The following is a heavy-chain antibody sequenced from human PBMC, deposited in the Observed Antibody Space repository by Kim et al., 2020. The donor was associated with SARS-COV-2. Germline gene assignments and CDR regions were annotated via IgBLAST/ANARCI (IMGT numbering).Heavy chain of an antibody. D-gene: IGHD6-19*01. CDR3: ARDLIAVAGRSFDY. Sequence: QKLQGRVTMTTDTSTSTAYMELRSLRSDDTAVYYCARDLIAVAGRSFDYWGQGTLVTVSS. V-gene: IGHV1-18*01. J-gene: IGHJ4*02.